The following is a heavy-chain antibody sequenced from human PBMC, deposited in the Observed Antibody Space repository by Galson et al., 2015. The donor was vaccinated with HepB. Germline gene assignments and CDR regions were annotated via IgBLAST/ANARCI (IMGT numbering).Heavy chain of an antibody. CDR3: ATDLRYIVGAQDY. V-gene: IGHV1-24*01. D-gene: IGHD1-26*01. Sequence: SVKVSCKVSGYTLTESSMHWVRQAPGKGLEWMGGFDPEDGETIYAQKFQGRVTVTEDTSTDTAYMELSSLRSEDTAVYYCATDLRYIVGAQDYWDQGTLVTVSS. CDR2: FDPEDGET. CDR1: GYTLTESS. J-gene: IGHJ4*02.